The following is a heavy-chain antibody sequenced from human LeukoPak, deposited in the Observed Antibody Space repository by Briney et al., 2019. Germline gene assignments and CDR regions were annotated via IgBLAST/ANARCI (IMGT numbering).Heavy chain of an antibody. CDR2: INHSGST. D-gene: IGHD2/OR15-2a*01. CDR3: ARGGRNRYYFDY. CDR1: GGSFSGYY. V-gene: IGHV4-34*01. J-gene: IGHJ4*02. Sequence: PSETLSLTCAVYGGSFSGYYWSWICQPPGKGLEWIGEINHSGSTNYNPSLKSRVTISVDTSKNQFSLKLSSVTAADTAVYYCARGGRNRYYFDYWGQGTLVTVSS.